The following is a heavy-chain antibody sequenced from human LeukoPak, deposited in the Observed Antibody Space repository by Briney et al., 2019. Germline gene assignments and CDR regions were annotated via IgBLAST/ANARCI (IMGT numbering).Heavy chain of an antibody. Sequence: SETLSPTCTVSGGSISSGGYYWSWIRQHPGKGLEWIGYIYYSGSTYYNPSLKSRVTISVDTSKNQFSLKLSSVTAADTAVYYCARDSRRQQLSWFDPWGQGTLVTVSS. CDR1: GGSISSGGYY. J-gene: IGHJ5*02. CDR3: ARDSRRQQLSWFDP. CDR2: IYYSGST. D-gene: IGHD6-13*01. V-gene: IGHV4-31*03.